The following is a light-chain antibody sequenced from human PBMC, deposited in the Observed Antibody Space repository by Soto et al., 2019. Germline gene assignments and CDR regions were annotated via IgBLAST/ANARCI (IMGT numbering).Light chain of an antibody. CDR1: SSAVGGYNY. Sequence: QSALTQPRSVSGSLGQSVTISCTGTSSAVGGYNYVSWYQQHPGKAPKLIIYDVSERPSGVPDRFSGSKSGNTASLTISGLQAEDEADYCCCSYAGSYSYVVFGGGTKLTVL. J-gene: IGLJ2*01. CDR3: CSYAGSYSYVV. V-gene: IGLV2-11*01. CDR2: DVS.